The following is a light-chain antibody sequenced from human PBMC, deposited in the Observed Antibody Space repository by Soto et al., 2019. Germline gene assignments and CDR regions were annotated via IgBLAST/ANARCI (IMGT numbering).Light chain of an antibody. CDR2: GAS. Sequence: EIVLTQSPVTLSVSPGERVTLSCGASQRLSSNLAWYQQKPGQAPRLLIYGASTRATGIPARFSGSGSGTEFTLTISYLRPEDSAVYFCQQYHDWVTFGGGTKVDIK. CDR1: QRLSSN. J-gene: IGKJ4*01. V-gene: IGKV3D-15*01. CDR3: QQYHDWVT.